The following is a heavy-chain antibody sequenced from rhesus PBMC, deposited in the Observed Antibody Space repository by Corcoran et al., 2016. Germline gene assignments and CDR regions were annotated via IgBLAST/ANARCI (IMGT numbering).Heavy chain of an antibody. CDR2: SYGSSGST. CDR1: GYSISSNY. V-gene: IGHV4-147*01. D-gene: IGHD1-20*01. Sequence: QEQLQESGPGLVKPSETLSLTCAVSGYSISSNYWSWIRQPPGKGLEWFGYSYGSSGSTYYNPSLKSRVTISTDTSQIQFSLKVRSVTAADTAVYYCAREGVAGTNYWGPGVLVTVSS. J-gene: IGHJ4*01. CDR3: AREGVAGTNY.